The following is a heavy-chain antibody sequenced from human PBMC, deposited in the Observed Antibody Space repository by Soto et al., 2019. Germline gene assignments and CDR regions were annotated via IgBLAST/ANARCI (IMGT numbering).Heavy chain of an antibody. CDR1: GFTFSSYW. CDR2: INSDGSST. D-gene: IGHD6-19*01. CDR3: AREGRWLVRGPNYYYYMDV. V-gene: IGHV3-74*01. J-gene: IGHJ6*03. Sequence: VQLVESGGGLVQPGGSLRLSCAASGFTFSSYWMHWVRQAPGKGLVWVSRINSDGSSTSYADSVKGRFTISRDNAKNTLYLQMNSLRAEDTAVYYCAREGRWLVRGPNYYYYMDVWGEGTTVTVSS.